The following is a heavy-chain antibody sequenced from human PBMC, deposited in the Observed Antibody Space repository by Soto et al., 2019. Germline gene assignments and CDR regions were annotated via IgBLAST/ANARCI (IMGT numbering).Heavy chain of an antibody. CDR3: ARDRDGWFDP. J-gene: IGHJ5*02. CDR2: ISSSGSTI. Sequence: GGSLRLSCAASGFTFSSYEMNWVRQAPGKGLEWVSYISSSGSTIYYADSVKGRFTISRDNAKNSLYLQMNSLRAEDTAVYYCARDRDGWFDPWGQGTLVTVSS. CDR1: GFTFSSYE. V-gene: IGHV3-48*03.